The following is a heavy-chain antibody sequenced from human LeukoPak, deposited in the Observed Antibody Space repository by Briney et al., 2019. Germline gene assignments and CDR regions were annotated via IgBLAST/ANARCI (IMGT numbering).Heavy chain of an antibody. CDR2: IYYSGST. Sequence: SETLSLTCTVSGGSISSYYWSWIRQPPGKGLEWIGYIYYSGSTNYNPSLKSRVTISVDTSKNQFPLKLSSVTAADTAVYYCARDNSYSSSWYSAHYYMDVWGKGTTVTVSS. CDR3: ARDNSYSSSWYSAHYYMDV. D-gene: IGHD6-13*01. CDR1: GGSISSYY. J-gene: IGHJ6*03. V-gene: IGHV4-59*01.